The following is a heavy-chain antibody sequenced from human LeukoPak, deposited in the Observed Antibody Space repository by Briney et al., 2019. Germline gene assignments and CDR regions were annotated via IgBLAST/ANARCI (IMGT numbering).Heavy chain of an antibody. CDR1: GFTFSNYA. Sequence: GSLRLSCAASGFTFSNYAMTWVRQAPGKGLEWVSAISGTGGTTYYTDSVKGRFTISRDNSKNTLYLQMNGLRAEDTALYYCAFELPPNRFDPWGQGTLVTVSS. J-gene: IGHJ5*02. D-gene: IGHD2-21*01. V-gene: IGHV3-23*01. CDR3: AFELPPNRFDP. CDR2: ISGTGGTT.